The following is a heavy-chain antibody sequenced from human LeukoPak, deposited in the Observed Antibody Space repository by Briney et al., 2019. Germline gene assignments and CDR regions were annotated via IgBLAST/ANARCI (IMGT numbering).Heavy chain of an antibody. D-gene: IGHD3-3*01. V-gene: IGHV4-59*08. CDR2: FYHSGST. J-gene: IGHJ5*02. CDR3: ARHLDCWSGYLWFDP. Sequence: SETLSLTCTVSGASVTSYWWSWIRQPPGKGLEWIGYFYHSGSTNYNPSLKSRVTISVDTSKNQFSLKLSSVTAADTAVYYCARHLDCWSGYLWFDPWGQGTLVTVSS. CDR1: GASVTSYW.